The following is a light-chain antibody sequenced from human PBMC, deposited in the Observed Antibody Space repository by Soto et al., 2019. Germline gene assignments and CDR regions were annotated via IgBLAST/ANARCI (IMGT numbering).Light chain of an antibody. CDR3: QQYGSSHRT. CDR2: GAS. J-gene: IGKJ1*01. V-gene: IGKV3-20*01. Sequence: ESVLTQSPGTLSLSPGEIATLSCRASQSVSSSHLGWYQKKPGQAPRLLLYGASYRATGILDSFTGSGSGTDFTLTITRLEPEDFAVYYCQQYGSSHRTFGQGTKVDIK. CDR1: QSVSSSH.